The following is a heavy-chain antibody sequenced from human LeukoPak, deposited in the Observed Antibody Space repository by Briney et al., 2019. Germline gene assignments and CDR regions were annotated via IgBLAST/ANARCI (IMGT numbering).Heavy chain of an antibody. Sequence: GGSLRLSCTASGFTFGDYGVNWFRQAPGKGLEWVASIRSKPYGGTTEYAASVKGRFSISRDDSTSIVYLQMNSLKTEDTALYYCSRTRISGIDGFDIWGQGTMVTVSS. V-gene: IGHV3-49*03. CDR1: GFTFGDYG. J-gene: IGHJ3*02. D-gene: IGHD2-15*01. CDR2: IRSKPYGGTT. CDR3: SRTRISGIDGFDI.